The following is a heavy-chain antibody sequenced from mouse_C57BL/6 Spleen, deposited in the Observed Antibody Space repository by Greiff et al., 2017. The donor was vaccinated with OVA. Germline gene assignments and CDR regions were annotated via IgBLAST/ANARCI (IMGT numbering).Heavy chain of an antibody. Sequence: EVKVVESGGGLVKPGGSLKLSCAASGFTFSDYGMHWVRQAPEKGLEWVAYISSGSSTIYYADTVKGRFTISRDNAKNTLCLQMTSLRSEDTAMYYCASGYYAWFAYWGQGTLVTVSA. CDR2: ISSGSSTI. CDR1: GFTFSDYG. V-gene: IGHV5-17*01. CDR3: ASGYYAWFAY. D-gene: IGHD2-3*01. J-gene: IGHJ3*01.